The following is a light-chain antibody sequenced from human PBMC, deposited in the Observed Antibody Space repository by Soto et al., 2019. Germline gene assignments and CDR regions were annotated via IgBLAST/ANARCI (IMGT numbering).Light chain of an antibody. Sequence: QSVLTQPASVSGSPGQSITISCTGTSSDVGSSNLVSWYQQHPGKAPKVMIYEGTQRPSGVSNRFSGSKSGNTASLTISGLQAEDEADYYCCSFPGSSTYVFGTGTKLTVL. CDR3: CSFPGSSTYV. CDR1: SSDVGSSNL. CDR2: EGT. V-gene: IGLV2-23*01. J-gene: IGLJ1*01.